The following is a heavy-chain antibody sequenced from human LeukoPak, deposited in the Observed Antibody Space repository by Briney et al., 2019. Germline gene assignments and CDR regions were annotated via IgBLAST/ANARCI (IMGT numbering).Heavy chain of an antibody. CDR3: ASSGTSRYYFDY. Sequence: GGTLRLSCAASGFTFSSYGMDWVRQAPGKGLEWVAFIRNDGSNKYYADSVKGRFTISRDNSKNTLYLQMNSLRAEDTAVYYCASSGTSRYYFDYWGQGTLVTVSS. D-gene: IGHD3-10*01. J-gene: IGHJ4*02. V-gene: IGHV3-30*02. CDR2: IRNDGSNK. CDR1: GFTFSSYG.